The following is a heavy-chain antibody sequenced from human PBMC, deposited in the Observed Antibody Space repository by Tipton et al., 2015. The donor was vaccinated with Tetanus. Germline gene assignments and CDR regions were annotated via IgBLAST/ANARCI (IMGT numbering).Heavy chain of an antibody. CDR1: GGLLSTGGYS. Sequence: TLSLTCAVSGGLLSTGGYSWGWIRQPPGQGLEWIGYIYHTGSTYYNPSLRGRVTISTVGSKNHVSLRLTSVTAADTAVYYCARSIPAGPVWPYEHWGQGTLVTVSS. V-gene: IGHV4-30-2*01. CDR2: IYHTGST. J-gene: IGHJ4*02. D-gene: IGHD2-21*01. CDR3: ARSIPAGPVWPYEH.